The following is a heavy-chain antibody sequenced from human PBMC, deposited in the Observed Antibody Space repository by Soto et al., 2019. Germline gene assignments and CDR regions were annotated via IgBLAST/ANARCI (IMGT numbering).Heavy chain of an antibody. J-gene: IGHJ5*01. CDR1: GGTFSSYG. V-gene: IGHV3-30*03. CDR3: ATSGFDP. Sequence: GGSLRLSCAASGGTFSSYGMHWVRKAPGKGLEWVAVISYDGSNKYYADSVKGRFTISRDNSKNTLYLQMNSLRAEDTAVYYCATSGFDPWGQGTLVTVSS. CDR2: ISYDGSNK.